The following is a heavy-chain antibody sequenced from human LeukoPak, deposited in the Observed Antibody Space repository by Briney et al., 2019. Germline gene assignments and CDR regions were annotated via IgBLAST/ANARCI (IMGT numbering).Heavy chain of an antibody. CDR1: GFTFSSYG. V-gene: IGHV3-23*01. CDR2: ISDSGSSA. J-gene: IGHJ4*02. Sequence: GGTLRLSCAASGFTFSSYGMSWVRQAPGQGLEWVSAISDSGSSAYYADSVKGRFTVSRDNAKNSLYLQMNSLRAEDTAVYYCARDRSPGNFDYWGQGTLVTVSS. CDR3: ARDRSPGNFDY. D-gene: IGHD3-10*01.